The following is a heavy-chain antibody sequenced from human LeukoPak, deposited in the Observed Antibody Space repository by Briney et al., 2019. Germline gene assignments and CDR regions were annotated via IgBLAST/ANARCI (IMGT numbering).Heavy chain of an antibody. CDR3: AKGQPAAHYSYYMDV. CDR1: GFTFSSYA. V-gene: IGHV3-23*01. CDR2: ISGSGGST. J-gene: IGHJ6*03. D-gene: IGHD2-2*01. Sequence: GGSLRLSCAASGFTFSSYAMSWVRQAPGKRLEWVSAISGSGGSTYYADSVKGRFTISIDNSKNTLYLQMNSLRAEDTAVYYCAKGQPAAHYSYYMDVWGKGTTVTVSS.